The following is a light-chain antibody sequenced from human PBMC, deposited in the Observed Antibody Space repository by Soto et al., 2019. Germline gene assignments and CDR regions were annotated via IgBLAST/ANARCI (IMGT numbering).Light chain of an antibody. Sequence: QSALTQPASVSGSPGQSITISCTGTISDIGGYNFISWYQHHPGKAPKLVIYDVNNRPSGISYRFSGSKSGSTASLTISGLQAEDEADYYCASYTRTTTLVFGGGTKVTVL. CDR3: ASYTRTTTLV. CDR1: ISDIGGYNF. J-gene: IGLJ2*01. V-gene: IGLV2-14*01. CDR2: DVN.